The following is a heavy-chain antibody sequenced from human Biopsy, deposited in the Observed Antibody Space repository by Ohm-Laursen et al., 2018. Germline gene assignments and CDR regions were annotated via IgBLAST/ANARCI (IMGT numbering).Heavy chain of an antibody. CDR3: ARMFARPGPCSGGTCYPGDDY. CDR1: GFSFSDYH. Sequence: GSLRLSCAASGFSFSDYHMRWIRQAPGRGLEWVSYISGGGTIYYGDSMKGRVTISRDNAKNSLYLQMHSLRAEDTAVYYCARMFARPGPCSGGTCYPGDDYWGQGTLVTVSS. D-gene: IGHD2-15*01. J-gene: IGHJ4*02. CDR2: ISGGGTI. V-gene: IGHV3-11*01.